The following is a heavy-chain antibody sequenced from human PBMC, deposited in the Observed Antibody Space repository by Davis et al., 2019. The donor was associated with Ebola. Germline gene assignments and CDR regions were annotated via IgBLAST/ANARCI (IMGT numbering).Heavy chain of an antibody. Sequence: PSETLSLTCAASGFTFSNYWMHWVRQAPGEGLVWVSRIYSDGSSTSYADSVKGRFTISRDNSKNTLYLQMNSLRAEDTAVYYCAKASLTGTTFGGRNYYYGMDVWGKGTTVTVSS. V-gene: IGHV3-74*01. CDR1: GFTFSNYW. D-gene: IGHD1-7*01. J-gene: IGHJ6*04. CDR3: AKASLTGTTFGGRNYYYGMDV. CDR2: IYSDGSST.